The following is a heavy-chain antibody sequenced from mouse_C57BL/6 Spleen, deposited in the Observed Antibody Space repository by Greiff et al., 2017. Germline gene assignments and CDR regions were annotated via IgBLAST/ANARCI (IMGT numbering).Heavy chain of an antibody. V-gene: IGHV1-59*01. CDR1: GYTFTSYW. CDR3: ARLGGSSPDY. CDR2: IDPSDSYT. Sequence: QVQLQQSGAELVRPGTSVKLSCKASGYTFTSYWMHWVKQRPGQGLEWIGVIDPSDSYTNYNQKFKGKATLTVDTSSSTAYMQLSSLTSEDSAVYYCARLGGSSPDYWGQGTTLTVSS. J-gene: IGHJ2*01. D-gene: IGHD1-1*01.